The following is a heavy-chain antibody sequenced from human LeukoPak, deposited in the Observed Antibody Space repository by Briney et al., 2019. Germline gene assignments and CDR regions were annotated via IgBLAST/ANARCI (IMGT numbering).Heavy chain of an antibody. Sequence: ASVKVSCKASGYTSASYGISWVRQAPGKGLEWMGGFDPEDGETIYAQKFQGRVTMTEDTSTDTAYMELSSLRSEDTAVYYCAATKEIAVAGRALSYFDYWGQGTLVTVSS. D-gene: IGHD6-19*01. CDR3: AATKEIAVAGRALSYFDY. J-gene: IGHJ4*02. CDR1: GYTSASYG. CDR2: FDPEDGET. V-gene: IGHV1-24*01.